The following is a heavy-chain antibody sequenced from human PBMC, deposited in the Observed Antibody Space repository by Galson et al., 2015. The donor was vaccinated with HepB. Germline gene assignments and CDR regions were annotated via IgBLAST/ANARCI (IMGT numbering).Heavy chain of an antibody. CDR2: FYNSENT. CDR1: GGSISGYY. J-gene: IGHJ4*01. V-gene: IGHV4-4*07. CDR3: ARCYSSGWFDY. D-gene: IGHD6-19*01. Sequence: SETLSLTCTVSGGSISGYYWSWIRQPAGKGLEWIGRFYNSENTNYNPSLKSRVTMSVETSKNQFPLKLSSVTAADTAVYYCARCYSSGWFDYWGHGTLITVSS.